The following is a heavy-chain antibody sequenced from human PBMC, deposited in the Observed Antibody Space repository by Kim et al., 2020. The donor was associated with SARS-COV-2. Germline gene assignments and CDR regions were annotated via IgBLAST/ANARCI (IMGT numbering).Heavy chain of an antibody. D-gene: IGHD5-18*01. CDR3: ARRGNSYGNEY. J-gene: IGHJ4*02. Sequence: GGSLRLSCATSGFTFSNYILNWVRQAPGKGLEWVSSISGGGSYKYYAHSVKGRFTVSRDDAKTSLYLQMNSLKPEDTAVYYCARRGNSYGNEYWGQGTL. V-gene: IGHV3-21*01. CDR2: ISGGGSYK. CDR1: GFTFSNYI.